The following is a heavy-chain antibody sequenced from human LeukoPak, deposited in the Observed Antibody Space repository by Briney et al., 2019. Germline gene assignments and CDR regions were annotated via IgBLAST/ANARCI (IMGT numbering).Heavy chain of an antibody. CDR2: ISGSSDNT. CDR1: GFTFSSYA. J-gene: IGHJ4*02. D-gene: IGHD3-22*01. V-gene: IGHV3-23*01. CDR3: AKGSYYDSSGSFYFDY. Sequence: GGSLRLSCAASGFTFSSYAMSWVRQAPGKGLEWVSGISGSSDNTYYADSVKGRFTISRDNSKNTLYVQVNSLGTEDTAAYYCAKGSYYDSSGSFYFDYWGQGTLVTVSS.